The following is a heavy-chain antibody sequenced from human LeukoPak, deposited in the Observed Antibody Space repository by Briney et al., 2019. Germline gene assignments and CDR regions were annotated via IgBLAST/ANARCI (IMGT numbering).Heavy chain of an antibody. V-gene: IGHV3-7*05. CDR3: AKKTYYYDTSNLGWFDP. D-gene: IGHD3-22*01. Sequence: GGSLRLSCAASGFTFSSFWMSWVRQAPGKGLEWVANIKQDGSETYYVDSVRGRFTISRDNAKNSLYLQMNSLRAEDTALYYCAKKTYYYDTSNLGWFDPWGQGTLVTVPS. CDR2: IKQDGSET. CDR1: GFTFSSFW. J-gene: IGHJ5*02.